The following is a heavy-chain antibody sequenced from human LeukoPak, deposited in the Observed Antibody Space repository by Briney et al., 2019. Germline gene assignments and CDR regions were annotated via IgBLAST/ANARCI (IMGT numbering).Heavy chain of an antibody. V-gene: IGHV1-69*04. CDR3: ARDPLRSGWFGVPDY. D-gene: IGHD6-19*01. CDR1: GGTFSSYT. CDR2: IIPILGIA. J-gene: IGHJ4*02. Sequence: SVKVSCKASGGTFSSYTTSWVRQAPGQGLEWMGRIIPILGIANYAQKFQGRVTITADKSTSTAYMELSSLRSEDTAVYYCARDPLRSGWFGVPDYWGQGTLVTVSS.